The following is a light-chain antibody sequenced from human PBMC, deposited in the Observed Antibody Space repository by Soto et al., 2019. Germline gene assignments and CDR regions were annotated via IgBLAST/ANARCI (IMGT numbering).Light chain of an antibody. CDR2: SNS. J-gene: IGLJ2*01. CDR1: SSNIGSNT. CDR3: AAWDGSLNGVL. Sequence: QSVLTQPPSASGTPGQRVTISCSGSSSNIGSNTVNWYQQLPGTAPKVLIYSNSQRPSGVPDRFSGSRSGTSASLAISGLQSEDEAHYYCAAWDGSLNGVLFGGGTKLTVL. V-gene: IGLV1-44*01.